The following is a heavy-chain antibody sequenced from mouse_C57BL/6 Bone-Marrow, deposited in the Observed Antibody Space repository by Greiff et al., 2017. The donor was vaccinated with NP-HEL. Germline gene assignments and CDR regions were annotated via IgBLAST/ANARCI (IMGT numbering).Heavy chain of an antibody. Sequence: EVKLMESGGGLVQSGRSLRLSCATSGFTFSDFYMEWVRQAPGKGLEWIAASRNKANDYTTEYSASVKGRFIVSRDTSQSILYLQMNALRAEDTAIYYCAREGKDWYFDVWGTGTTVTVSS. CDR2: SRNKANDYTT. CDR3: AREGKDWYFDV. V-gene: IGHV7-1*01. J-gene: IGHJ1*03. CDR1: GFTFSDFY.